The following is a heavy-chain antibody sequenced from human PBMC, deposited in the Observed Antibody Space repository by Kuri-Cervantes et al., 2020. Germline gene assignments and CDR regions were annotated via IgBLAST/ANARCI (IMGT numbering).Heavy chain of an antibody. CDR3: VRDRPFLWIDTYYYYYGMDV. Sequence: GESLKISCAASGITFSRYSMNWVRQAPGKGLEWGSSITSSNDKYYADSMKGRFTISRDNAKNSLYLQMNSLRADDTAVYYCVRDRPFLWIDTYYYYYGMDVWGQGTTVTVSS. CDR1: GITFSRYS. J-gene: IGHJ6*02. V-gene: IGHV3-21*01. CDR2: ITSSNDK. D-gene: IGHD2-2*03.